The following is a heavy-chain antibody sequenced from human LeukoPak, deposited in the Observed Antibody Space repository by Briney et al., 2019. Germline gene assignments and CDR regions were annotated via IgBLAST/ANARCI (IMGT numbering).Heavy chain of an antibody. CDR2: ISSSSSYI. J-gene: IGHJ4*02. CDR3: AREPEHTAMVTRAYYFDY. Sequence: GGSLRLSCAASGFTFSSHSMNWVRQAPGKGLEWVSSISSSSSYIYYADPVKGRFTISRDNAKNSLYLQMNSLRAEDTAVYYCAREPEHTAMVTRAYYFDYWGQGTLVTVSS. CDR1: GFTFSSHS. D-gene: IGHD5-18*01. V-gene: IGHV3-21*01.